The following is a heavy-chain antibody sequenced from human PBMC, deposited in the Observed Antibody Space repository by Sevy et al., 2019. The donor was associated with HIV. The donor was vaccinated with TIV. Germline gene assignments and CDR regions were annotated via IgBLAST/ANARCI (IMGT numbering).Heavy chain of an antibody. Sequence: SETLSLTCAVYGGSFSGYYWSWIRQPPGKGLEWIGEINHSGSTNYNPSIKSRVTISVETSKNQFSLKLSSVTAADTAVYYCARGTNVDTAMVDAFDIWGQGTMVTVSS. CDR2: INHSGST. V-gene: IGHV4-34*01. CDR3: ARGTNVDTAMVDAFDI. D-gene: IGHD5-18*01. CDR1: GGSFSGYY. J-gene: IGHJ3*02.